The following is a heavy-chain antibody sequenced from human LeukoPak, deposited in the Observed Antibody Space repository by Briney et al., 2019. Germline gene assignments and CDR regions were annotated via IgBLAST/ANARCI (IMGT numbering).Heavy chain of an antibody. CDR1: GFTFSSYA. CDR2: ISGSGGST. V-gene: IGHV3-23*01. CDR3: ASETDVLLWFGETDGGY. D-gene: IGHD3-10*01. J-gene: IGHJ4*02. Sequence: GGSLRLSCAASGFTFSSYAMSWVRQAPGKGLEWVSGISGSGGSTYYADSVKGRFTISRDNSKKTLYLQMNSLRAEDTAVYYCASETDVLLWFGETDGGYWGQGTLVTVSS.